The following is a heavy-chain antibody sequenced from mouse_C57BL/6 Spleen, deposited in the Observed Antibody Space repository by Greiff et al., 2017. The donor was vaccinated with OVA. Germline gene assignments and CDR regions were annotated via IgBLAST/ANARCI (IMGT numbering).Heavy chain of an antibody. D-gene: IGHD2-4*01. V-gene: IGHV5-4*03. CDR2: ISDGGSYT. CDR1: GFTFSSYA. Sequence: EVKLMESGGGLVKPGGSLKLSCAASGFTFSSYAMSWVRQTPEKRLEWVATISDGGSYTYYPDNVKGRFTISRDNAKNNLYLQMSHLKSEDTAMYYCARGTMINYFDYWGQGTTLTVSS. J-gene: IGHJ2*01. CDR3: ARGTMINYFDY.